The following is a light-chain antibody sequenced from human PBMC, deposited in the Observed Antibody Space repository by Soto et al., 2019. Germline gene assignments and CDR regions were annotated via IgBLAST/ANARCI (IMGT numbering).Light chain of an antibody. Sequence: EIVLTQSPGTLSLSPGKRVTLSCRASQSISSTYWAWYQQKPGQAPRLLIYGASSRATGIPDRFSGSGSGTGFSLSISRLDPEDFAVYYCQQYDSPPPAFGQAAKV. V-gene: IGKV3-20*01. CDR1: QSISSTY. CDR3: QQYDSPPPA. J-gene: IGKJ1*01. CDR2: GAS.